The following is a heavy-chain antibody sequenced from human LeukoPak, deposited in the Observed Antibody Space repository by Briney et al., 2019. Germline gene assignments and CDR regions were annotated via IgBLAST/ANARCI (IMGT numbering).Heavy chain of an antibody. Sequence: SETLSLTCTVSGGSLNPYYWSWIRQPAGKGLEWIGRIYFSGTTHYIPSLQSRVTMSVDTSKNQFSLKLSSVTAADTAVYYCARWGTTGTTGYYGMDVWGQGTTVTVSS. CDR3: ARWGTTGTTGYYGMDV. CDR1: GGSLNPYY. D-gene: IGHD1-1*01. V-gene: IGHV4-4*07. CDR2: IYFSGTT. J-gene: IGHJ6*02.